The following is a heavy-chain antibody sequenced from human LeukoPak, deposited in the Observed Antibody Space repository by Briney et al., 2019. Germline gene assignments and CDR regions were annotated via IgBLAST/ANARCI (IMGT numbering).Heavy chain of an antibody. Sequence: ASVKVSCKASGYTFTGYYMHWVRQTPGQGLEWMGWINPNSGGTDYAQKFQGRVTMTRDTSISTAYMELSRLRSDDTAVYYCARYDYSNLDMAEYFQHWGQGTLVTVSS. CDR1: GYTFTGYY. CDR2: INPNSGGT. V-gene: IGHV1-2*02. CDR3: ARYDYSNLDMAEYFQH. J-gene: IGHJ1*01. D-gene: IGHD4-11*01.